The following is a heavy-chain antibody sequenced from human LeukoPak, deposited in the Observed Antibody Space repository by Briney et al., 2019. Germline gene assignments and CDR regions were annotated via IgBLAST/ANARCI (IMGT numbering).Heavy chain of an antibody. CDR1: GFTFSSDS. V-gene: IGHV3-21*01. CDR2: ISSSSSYI. D-gene: IGHD5-12*01. Sequence: RGSLRLSCAASGFTFSSDSMNWVPQAPGKGLEWGSSISSSSSYIYYADSVKGRFTISRDDAKNSLYLQMNSLRAEDTAVYYCARDEGSGYDLELFDYWGQGTLVTVSS. J-gene: IGHJ4*02. CDR3: ARDEGSGYDLELFDY.